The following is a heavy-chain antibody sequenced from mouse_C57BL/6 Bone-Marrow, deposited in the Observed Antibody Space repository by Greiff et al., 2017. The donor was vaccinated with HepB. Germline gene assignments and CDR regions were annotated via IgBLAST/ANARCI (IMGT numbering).Heavy chain of an antibody. Sequence: VKLMESGPELVKPGASVKISCKASGYAFSSSWMNWVKQRPGKGLEWIGRIYPGDGDTNYNGKFKGKATLTADKSSSTAYMQLSSLTSEDSAVYFCANYDYGSSYYAMDYWGQGTSVTVSS. CDR1: GYAFSSSW. D-gene: IGHD2-4*01. CDR3: ANYDYGSSYYAMDY. CDR2: IYPGDGDT. V-gene: IGHV1-82*01. J-gene: IGHJ4*01.